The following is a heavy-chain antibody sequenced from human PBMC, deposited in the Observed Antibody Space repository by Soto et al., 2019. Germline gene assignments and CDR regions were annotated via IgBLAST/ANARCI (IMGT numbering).Heavy chain of an antibody. CDR2: ISYDGSNK. D-gene: IGHD6-6*01. V-gene: IGHV3-30*18. CDR3: AKLNGEYSSSRDY. CDR1: GFTFSSYG. J-gene: IGHJ4*02. Sequence: GGSLRISCAASGFTFSSYGMHWVRQAPGKGLEWVAVISYDGSNKYYADSVKGRFTISRDNSKNTLYLQMNSLRAEDTAVYYFAKLNGEYSSSRDYWGPGTLVTVFS.